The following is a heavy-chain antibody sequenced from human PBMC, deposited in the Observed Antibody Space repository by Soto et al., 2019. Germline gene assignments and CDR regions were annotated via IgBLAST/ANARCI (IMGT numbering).Heavy chain of an antibody. J-gene: IGHJ4*02. CDR1: GFTLRSFA. Sequence: GGALRLSCAASGFTLRSFAMHWVRQAPGKGLEWVATTSYDGLNTFYGESVRGRFSISRDTSKNTLFLQMDSLKTEDTAVYFCAKSSSGLRDYFDSWGRGTLVPVSS. V-gene: IGHV3-30-3*02. CDR3: AKSSSGLRDYFDS. CDR2: TSYDGLNT. D-gene: IGHD3-10*01.